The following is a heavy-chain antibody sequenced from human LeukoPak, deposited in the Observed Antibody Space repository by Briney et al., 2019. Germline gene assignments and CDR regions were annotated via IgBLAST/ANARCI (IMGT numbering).Heavy chain of an antibody. CDR3: ARIGVEYSSSGSFDY. CDR2: IRFDGNNK. Sequence: GGSLRLSCAASGFTFIAYGMHWVRQAPGKGLEWVAFIRFDGNNKYYADSVKGRFTISRDNSKNTLSLQMNSLRADDTAVYYCARIGVEYSSSGSFDYWGQGTLVTVSS. J-gene: IGHJ4*02. V-gene: IGHV3-30*02. CDR1: GFTFIAYG. D-gene: IGHD6-6*01.